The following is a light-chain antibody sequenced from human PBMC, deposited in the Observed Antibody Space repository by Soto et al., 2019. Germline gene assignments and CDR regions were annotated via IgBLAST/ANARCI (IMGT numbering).Light chain of an antibody. CDR2: EVS. CDR1: SSDVGGYNY. CDR3: ASYTSSRPYV. Sequence: QSALTQPPSASGSPGQSVTISCTGTSSDVGGYNYVSWYQQHPGKAPKLLIYEVSKRPSGVPDRFSGSKSGNTASLTISGLQAEDEADYYCASYTSSRPYVFGSGTKLTVL. V-gene: IGLV2-8*01. J-gene: IGLJ1*01.